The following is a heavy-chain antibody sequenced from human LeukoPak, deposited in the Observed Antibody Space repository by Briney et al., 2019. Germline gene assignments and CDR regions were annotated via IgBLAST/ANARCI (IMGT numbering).Heavy chain of an antibody. V-gene: IGHV5-51*01. CDR2: IYPGDSDT. J-gene: IGHJ4*02. CDR3: VRQRDDSYDSSGYYGD. CDR1: GYSFTTYW. D-gene: IGHD3-22*01. Sequence: GESLKISCKGSGYSFTTYWIAWVRQMPGKGLEWMGIIYPGDSDTRYSPSFQGQVTISADKSISTAYLQWSSLKASDTAMYYCVRQRDDSYDSSGYYGDWRQGTLVTVSS.